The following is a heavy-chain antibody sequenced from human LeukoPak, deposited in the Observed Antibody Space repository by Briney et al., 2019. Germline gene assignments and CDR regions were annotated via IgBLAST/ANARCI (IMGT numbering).Heavy chain of an antibody. J-gene: IGHJ4*02. CDR3: ARLVFCSGGSCYYYFDY. CDR2: IYYSGGT. Sequence: SETLSLTGTVSGGSLSSGSYSWSGVRQPPGEGLEWIGYIYYSGGTNYSPSLKSRVTISVDTSKNHFPLKLRSVPAADTAVYYCARLVFCSGGSCYYYFDYWGQGTLVTVSS. D-gene: IGHD2-15*01. CDR1: GGSLSSGSYS. V-gene: IGHV4-61*03.